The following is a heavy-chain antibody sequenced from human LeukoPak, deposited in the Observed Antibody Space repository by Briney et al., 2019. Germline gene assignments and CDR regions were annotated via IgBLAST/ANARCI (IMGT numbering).Heavy chain of an antibody. D-gene: IGHD2-15*01. Sequence: SETLSLTCTVSGGSISSYYWSWIRQPPGKGLEWIGYIYYSGSTNYNPSLKSRVTISVDTSKNQFSLKLSSVTAAATAVYYCARTKAAVTPYYYYYGMDVWGQGTTVTVSS. CDR1: GGSISSYY. CDR3: ARTKAAVTPYYYYYGMDV. CDR2: IYYSGST. J-gene: IGHJ6*02. V-gene: IGHV4-59*01.